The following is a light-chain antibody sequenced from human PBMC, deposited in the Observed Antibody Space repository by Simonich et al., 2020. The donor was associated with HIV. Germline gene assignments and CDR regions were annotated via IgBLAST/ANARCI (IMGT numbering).Light chain of an antibody. J-gene: IGKJ2*01. Sequence: DIVIMQSPDSLAVSLGERATIHCKSSQSVLYSSNNKNYLAWYQQKPGQPPKLLIYWASTRESGVPDRFSGSGSGTEFSLTISSLQAEDVAVYYCQQYYSTPGTFGQGTKLEIK. V-gene: IGKV4-1*01. CDR3: QQYYSTPGT. CDR2: WAS. CDR1: QSVLYSSNNKNY.